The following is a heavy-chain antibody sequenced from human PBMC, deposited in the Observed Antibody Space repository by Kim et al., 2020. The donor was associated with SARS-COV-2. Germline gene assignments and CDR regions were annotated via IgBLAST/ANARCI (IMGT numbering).Heavy chain of an antibody. CDR1: GGSISSYY. V-gene: IGHV4-59*08. CDR3: ARLGIAAAGTLAFDI. J-gene: IGHJ3*02. D-gene: IGHD6-13*01. Sequence: SETLSLTCTVSGGSISSYYWSWIRQPPGKGLEWIGYIYYSGSTNYNPSLKSRVTISVDTSKNQFSLKLSSVTAADTAVYYCARLGIAAAGTLAFDIWGQGTMVPVSS. CDR2: IYYSGST.